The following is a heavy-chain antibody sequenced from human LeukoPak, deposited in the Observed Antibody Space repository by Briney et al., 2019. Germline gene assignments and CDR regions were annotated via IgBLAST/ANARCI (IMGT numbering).Heavy chain of an antibody. J-gene: IGHJ4*02. CDR1: GFIIKSYS. CDR3: ARLRDTVTSASDY. V-gene: IGHV3-21*01. D-gene: IGHD5-18*01. CDR2: ISSSGGYI. Sequence: GGSLRLSCAASGFIIKSYSMTWVRQAPGKGLVWVATISSSGGYIYYADSVKGRFTISRDTVQNSLFLQLSSLRVEDTAVYNCARLRDTVTSASDYWGQGTLVTVSS.